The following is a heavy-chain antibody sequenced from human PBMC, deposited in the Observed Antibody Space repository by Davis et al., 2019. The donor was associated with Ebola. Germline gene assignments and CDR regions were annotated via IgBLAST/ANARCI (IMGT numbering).Heavy chain of an antibody. CDR1: GYTFTSYG. V-gene: IGHV1-18*01. Sequence: ASVKVSCKASGYTFTSYGISWVRQAPGQGLEWMGWISAYNGNTNYAQKLQGRVTMTTETSTSTAYMELRSLRSDDTAVYYCARVVAVAGNDAFDIWGQGTMVTVSS. D-gene: IGHD6-19*01. CDR3: ARVVAVAGNDAFDI. J-gene: IGHJ3*02. CDR2: ISAYNGNT.